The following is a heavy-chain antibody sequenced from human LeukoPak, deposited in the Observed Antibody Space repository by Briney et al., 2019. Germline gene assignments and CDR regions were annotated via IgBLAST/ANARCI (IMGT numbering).Heavy chain of an antibody. J-gene: IGHJ4*02. CDR3: AKGGKWDVTPFDY. CDR1: GITFHSYS. CDR2: ISGGGGST. V-gene: IGHV3-23*01. D-gene: IGHD1-26*01. Sequence: GGALRLSCAGSGITFHSYSLNLVRPGSGKGLGWVSTISGGGGSTYYADSVKGRFTISRDNSKNTLYLQVNSLGAEDTAVYYCAKGGKWDVTPFDYWGQGTLVTVSS.